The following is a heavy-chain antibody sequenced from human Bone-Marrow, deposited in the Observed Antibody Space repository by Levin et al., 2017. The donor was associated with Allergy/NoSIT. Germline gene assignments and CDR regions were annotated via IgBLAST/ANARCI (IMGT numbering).Heavy chain of an antibody. CDR2: IKQDGSDR. V-gene: IGHV3-7*01. CDR1: GFIFSRYW. J-gene: IGHJ6*02. D-gene: IGHD1-20*01. CDR3: SRTDSDDYNFYGMDV. Sequence: LSLPCEASGFIFSRYWMNWVRQAPGKGLEWVAKIKQDGSDRYYADSVRGRFTISRDNAKNSLYLRMNSLRGEDTAVYYCSRTDSDDYNFYGMDVWGHGTTVAVSS.